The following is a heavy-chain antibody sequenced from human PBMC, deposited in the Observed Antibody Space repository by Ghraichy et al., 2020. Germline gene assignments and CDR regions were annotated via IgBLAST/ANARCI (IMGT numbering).Heavy chain of an antibody. V-gene: IGHV4-30-4*07. CDR1: GGSISSGGYS. CDR3: ARVEYWSYYFDY. CDR2: IYYSGST. J-gene: IGHJ4*02. D-gene: IGHD1-1*01. Sequence: SETLSLTCAVSGGSISSGGYSWSWIRQPPGKGLEWIGYIYYSGSTYYNPSLKSRVTISVDTSKNQFSLKLSSVTAADTAVYYCARVEYWSYYFDYWGQGTLVTVSS.